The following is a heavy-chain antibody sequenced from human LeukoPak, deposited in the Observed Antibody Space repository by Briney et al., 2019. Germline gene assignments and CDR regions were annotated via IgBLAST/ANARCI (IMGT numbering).Heavy chain of an antibody. V-gene: IGHV4-59*01. J-gene: IGHJ6*02. D-gene: IGHD1-1*01. Sequence: SETLSLTCTVSGGSISGYYWSWIRQPPGKGLEWIAYIYYNGISNYNPSLKSRVIISVDSSKNQFSLKLTSVTAADRAVYYCAKILAGTGPPMDVWGQGTTVTVSS. CDR3: AKILAGTGPPMDV. CDR2: IYYNGIS. CDR1: GGSISGYY.